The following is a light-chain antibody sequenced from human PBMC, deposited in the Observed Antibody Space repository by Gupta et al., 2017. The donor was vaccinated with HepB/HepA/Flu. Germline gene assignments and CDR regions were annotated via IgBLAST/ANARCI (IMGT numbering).Light chain of an antibody. CDR3: QAWDSSTAV. V-gene: IGLV3-1*01. Sequence: SYELTQPPSVSVSPGQTASITYSGDKLGDKYACWYQQKPGQSPVLVIYQDSKRPSGSPERFSGSNAGNTATLTISGTQAMDEADYYCQAWDSSTAVVGGGTKLTVL. CDR1: KLGDKY. CDR2: QDS. J-gene: IGLJ2*01.